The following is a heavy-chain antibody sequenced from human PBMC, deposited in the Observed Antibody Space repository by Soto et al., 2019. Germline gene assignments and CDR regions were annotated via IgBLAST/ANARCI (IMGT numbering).Heavy chain of an antibody. CDR1: GFTVSSNY. D-gene: IGHD3-22*01. CDR3: ARNYDSTAGGAFDI. Sequence: EVQLVESGGGLIQPGGSLRLSCAASGFTVSSNYMSWVRQAPGKGLEWVSVIYSGGSTYYADSVKGRFTISRDNSKNTLYLEMNSLRAEDTAVYYCARNYDSTAGGAFDIWGHGTKVTVSS. V-gene: IGHV3-53*01. J-gene: IGHJ3*02. CDR2: IYSGGST.